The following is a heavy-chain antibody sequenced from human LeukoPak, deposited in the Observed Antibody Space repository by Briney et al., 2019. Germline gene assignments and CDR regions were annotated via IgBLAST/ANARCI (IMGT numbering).Heavy chain of an antibody. CDR2: ISYDGKVD. J-gene: IGHJ4*02. D-gene: IGHD1-7*01. CDR3: ANWNYEVDY. V-gene: IGHV3-30*04. Sequence: GESLRLSCAASGFTFQNYAMFWVRQTPVKGLEWVAFISYDGKVDYYADSVRGRFTVSRDNSKNTLYLQMNSLRAEDTAVYYCANWNYEVDYWGQGTLVTVSS. CDR1: GFTFQNYA.